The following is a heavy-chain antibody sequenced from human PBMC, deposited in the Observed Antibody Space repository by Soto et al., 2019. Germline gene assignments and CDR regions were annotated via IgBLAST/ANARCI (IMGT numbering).Heavy chain of an antibody. CDR2: IYFSGTT. Sequence: QVQLQESGPRLVKPSQTLSLTCTVSGGSITTGGYYWSWIRQLPGKGLEWIGYIYFSGTTFYNPSLESRCMISVDTSKIQFSLELSSVTAADTAMYFCARVLQECDYGPWDAFDIWGPGTMVTVSS. D-gene: IGHD4-17*01. CDR1: GGSITTGGYY. CDR3: ARVLQECDYGPWDAFDI. J-gene: IGHJ3*02. V-gene: IGHV4-31*03.